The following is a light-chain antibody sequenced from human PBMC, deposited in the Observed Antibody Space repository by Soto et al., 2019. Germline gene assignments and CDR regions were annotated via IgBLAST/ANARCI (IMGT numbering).Light chain of an antibody. J-gene: IGKJ1*01. CDR3: HQRSNWPPWT. CDR1: QSVSSY. CDR2: DAS. Sequence: EVVLTQSPVTLSWSPGERATLSCRASQSVSSYLAWYQQKPGQAPRLLIYDASNRATGIPARFSGSGSGTDFTLTISSLEPEDFAVYYCHQRSNWPPWTFGQGTKVDI. V-gene: IGKV3-11*01.